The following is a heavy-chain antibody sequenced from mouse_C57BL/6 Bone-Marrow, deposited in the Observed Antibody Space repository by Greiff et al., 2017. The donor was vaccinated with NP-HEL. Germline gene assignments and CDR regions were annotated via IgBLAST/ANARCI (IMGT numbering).Heavy chain of an antibody. CDR3: ARSPFRGFYWYVDV. Sequence: QVQLQQPGTELVKPGASVKLSCKASGYTFTSYWMHWVKQRPGQGLEWIGNINPSNGGTNYNEKFKSNATLTVDKSSSTAYMQLSSLTSEDSAVYYCARSPFRGFYWYVDVWGTGTTVTVSS. J-gene: IGHJ1*03. CDR1: GYTFTSYW. CDR2: INPSNGGT. V-gene: IGHV1-53*01.